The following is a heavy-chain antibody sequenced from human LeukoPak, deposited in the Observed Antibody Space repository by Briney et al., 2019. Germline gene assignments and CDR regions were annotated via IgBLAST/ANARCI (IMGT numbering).Heavy chain of an antibody. Sequence: GGSLRLSCAASGFTFSAYAMTWVRQAPGKRLEWVSSISSGGGSKYYADSVRGRLPISRDNAKNTLFLQMNRLRAEDTALYYCAKWAGDVSLSNNYLGPIDHWGQGNLVSFSS. V-gene: IGHV3-23*01. CDR1: GFTFSAYA. CDR3: AKWAGDVSLSNNYLGPIDH. CDR2: ISSGGGSK. D-gene: IGHD1-1*01. J-gene: IGHJ4*02.